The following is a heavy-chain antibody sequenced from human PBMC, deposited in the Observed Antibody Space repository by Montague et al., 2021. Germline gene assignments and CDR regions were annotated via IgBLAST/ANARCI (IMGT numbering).Heavy chain of an antibody. CDR2: ISGKSSYI. D-gene: IGHD3-10*01. J-gene: IGHJ3*02. CDR3: ARENWGSGRAFDI. Sequence: FLRLSCAAFDFTSSSYTINWVRQAPGKGLEWVSYISGKSSYIYYAASVKGRFTISGDNAKNSLFLQMNSLRAEDTAVYYCARENWGSGRAFDIWGQGTMVTVSS. CDR1: DFTSSSYT. V-gene: IGHV3-21*01.